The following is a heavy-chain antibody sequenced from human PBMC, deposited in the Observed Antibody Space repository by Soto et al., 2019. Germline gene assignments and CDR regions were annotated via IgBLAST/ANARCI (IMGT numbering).Heavy chain of an antibody. CDR1: GFSLSTSGVG. Sequence: SGPTLVNPTQTLTLTCTFSGFSLSTSGVGVGWIRQPPGKALEWLALIYWDDDKRYSPSLKSRLTITKDTSKNQVVLTMTNMDPVDTATYYCAHSGDYDILTGPHRAAFDYWGQGTLVTVSS. CDR2: IYWDDDK. D-gene: IGHD3-9*01. V-gene: IGHV2-5*02. CDR3: AHSGDYDILTGPHRAAFDY. J-gene: IGHJ4*02.